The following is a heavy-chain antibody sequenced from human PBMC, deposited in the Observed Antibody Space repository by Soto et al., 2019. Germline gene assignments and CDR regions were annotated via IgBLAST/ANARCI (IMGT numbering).Heavy chain of an antibody. Sequence: ASVKVSCKASGITYSPYAIHWVRQGPGQRLEWMGWINAGNGDTRYSQKFQGRVTLTRDTSANTAYMDLSSLRSEDTAIYYCARAISGYVSWG. J-gene: IGHJ5*01. D-gene: IGHD5-12*01. CDR3: ARAISGYVS. CDR1: GITYSPYA. V-gene: IGHV1-3*01. CDR2: INAGNGDT.